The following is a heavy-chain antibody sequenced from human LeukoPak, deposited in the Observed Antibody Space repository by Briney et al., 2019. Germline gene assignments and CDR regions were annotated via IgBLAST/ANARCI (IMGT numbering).Heavy chain of an antibody. CDR1: GFTFSDYG. J-gene: IGHJ4*02. D-gene: IGHD6-13*01. CDR3: AKDQTAAAGYFDY. V-gene: IGHV3-23*01. Sequence: GGSLRLSCAASGFTFSDYGMSWVRQAPGKGLEWVSTISGSGTYTYYADSVKGRFTFSRDNSKNTLYLQMNSLRAEDTAVYYCAKDQTAAAGYFDYWGQGTLVTVSS. CDR2: ISGSGTYT.